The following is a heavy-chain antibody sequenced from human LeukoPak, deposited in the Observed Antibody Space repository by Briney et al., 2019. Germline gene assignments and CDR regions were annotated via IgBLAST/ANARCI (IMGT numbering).Heavy chain of an antibody. CDR1: GFTFSSYA. J-gene: IGHJ4*02. CDR3: ASLRIAVAGNFDY. V-gene: IGHV3-30*04. CDR2: ISYDGSYK. Sequence: SGGSLILSCAASGFTFSSYAMHWVRQAPGKGLERVAVISYDGSYKYYADSVKGRFTISRDNSKNTLYLQMNSLRAEDTAVYYCASLRIAVAGNFDYWGQGTLVTVSS. D-gene: IGHD6-19*01.